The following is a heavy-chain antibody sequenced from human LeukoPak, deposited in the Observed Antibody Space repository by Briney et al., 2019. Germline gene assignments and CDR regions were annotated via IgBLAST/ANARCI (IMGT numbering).Heavy chain of an antibody. V-gene: IGHV3-48*03. CDR1: GFTFSSYE. Sequence: GGSLRLSCAASGFTFSSYEMNWVRQAPGKGLEWVSYISSSGSTIYYADSVKGRFTISRDNAKNSLYLQVNSLRADDTAVYYCARDGGSSGTGAYYMDVWGKGTTVTVSS. D-gene: IGHD2-15*01. CDR3: ARDGGSSGTGAYYMDV. J-gene: IGHJ6*03. CDR2: ISSSGSTI.